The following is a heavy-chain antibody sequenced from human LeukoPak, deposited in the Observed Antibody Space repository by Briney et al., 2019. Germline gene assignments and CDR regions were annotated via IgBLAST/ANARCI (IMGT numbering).Heavy chain of an antibody. J-gene: IGHJ5*02. CDR1: GGTFSSYA. CDR3: ARARRSIAAAAHGYNWFDP. CDR2: IIPIFGTA. D-gene: IGHD6-13*01. Sequence: SVKVSCKASGGTFSSYAISWVRQAPGQGLEWMGGIIPIFGTANYAQTFQGRVTMTRDLSTSTVYMELSSLRSEDTAVYYCARARRSIAAAAHGYNWFDPWGQGTLVTVSS. V-gene: IGHV1-69*05.